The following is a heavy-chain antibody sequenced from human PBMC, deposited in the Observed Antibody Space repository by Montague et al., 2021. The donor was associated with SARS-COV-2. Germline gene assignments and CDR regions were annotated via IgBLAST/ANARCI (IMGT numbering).Heavy chain of an antibody. J-gene: IGHJ6*03. CDR1: DXSFSDFY. V-gene: IGHV4-34*01. Sequence: SETLSLTCAVVDXSFSDFYWGWIRQPPGKGLEWIGEINHSGTTYYNPSRKSGVTISVDTSKNQFSLKLNSVTAADAAVYYCASGDDNGSGYLDVWGKGTTVTVSS. CDR3: ASGDDNGSGYLDV. D-gene: IGHD1-26*01. CDR2: INHSGTT.